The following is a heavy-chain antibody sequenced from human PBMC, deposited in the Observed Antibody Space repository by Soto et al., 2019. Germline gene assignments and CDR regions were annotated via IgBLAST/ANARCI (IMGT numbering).Heavy chain of an antibody. CDR1: GYTFTGYY. V-gene: IGHV1-2*02. J-gene: IGHJ4*02. D-gene: IGHD3-22*01. CDR2: INPNSGGT. CDR3: ARDPYYYDSSGYGYFDY. Sequence: SVKVSCKASGYTFTGYYMHWVRQAPGQGLEWMGWINPNSGGTNYAQKFQGRVTMTRDTSISTAYMELSRLRSDDTAVYYCARDPYYYDSSGYGYFDYWGQGTLVTVSS.